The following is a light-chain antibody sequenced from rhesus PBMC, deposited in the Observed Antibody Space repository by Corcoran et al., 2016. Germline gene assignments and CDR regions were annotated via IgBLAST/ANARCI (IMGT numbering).Light chain of an antibody. J-gene: IGKJ2*01. CDR2: EGS. Sequence: DIQMTQSPSSLSASVGDRVTITCRASQGISSWLAWYQQKPGKAPKLLIYEGSSLQSGVPSRFGGSGSVTDLILTISSLQPEDFATYYCQQYNSAPYSFGQGTKVEIK. V-gene: IGKV1-21*01. CDR3: QQYNSAPYS. CDR1: QGISSW.